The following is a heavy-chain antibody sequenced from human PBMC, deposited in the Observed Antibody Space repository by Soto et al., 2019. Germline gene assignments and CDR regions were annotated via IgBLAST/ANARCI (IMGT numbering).Heavy chain of an antibody. J-gene: IGHJ4*02. V-gene: IGHV4-61*01. D-gene: IGHD3-3*01. CDR2: IYYSGST. CDR1: GGSVSSGSYY. CDR3: ARDRAHYDFWSGPDFDY. Sequence: PSETLSLTCTVPGGSVSSGSYYWSWIRQPPGKGLEWIGYIYYSGSTNYNPSLKSRVTISVDTSKNQFSLKLSSVTAADTAVYYCARDRAHYDFWSGPDFDYWGQGTLVTVSS.